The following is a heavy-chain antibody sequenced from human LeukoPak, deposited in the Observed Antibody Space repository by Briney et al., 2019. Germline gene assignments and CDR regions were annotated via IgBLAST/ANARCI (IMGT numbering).Heavy chain of an antibody. D-gene: IGHD1-7*01. Sequence: GGSLRLSCAASGFTFRTCATTWVRQAPGKGLEWVSSIGSPEETYYADSVKGRFTVSRDNSKNTLFLQLNSLRAEDSAVYYCAKDAIPGNSIWDYFAYWGQGALVTVSS. J-gene: IGHJ4*02. CDR1: GFTFRTCA. CDR3: AKDAIPGNSIWDYFAY. CDR2: IGSPEET. V-gene: IGHV3-23*01.